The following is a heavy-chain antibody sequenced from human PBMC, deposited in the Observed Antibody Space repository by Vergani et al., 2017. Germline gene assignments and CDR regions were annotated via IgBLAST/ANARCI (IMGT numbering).Heavy chain of an antibody. CDR1: GSTVSGNY. J-gene: IGHJ3*02. V-gene: IGHV3-66*02. CDR2: IYSGDET. Sequence: ELQLVESGGGLVQPGGSLRLSCAASGSTVSGNYMTWVRQAPGKGLEWVSHIYSGDETYYADSVKGRVTISRDTSKNTLHLQMNSLRAEDTAVYYCTTAQRVSARVYSSGWYLWAFDIWGQGTMVTVSS. D-gene: IGHD6-19*01. CDR3: TTAQRVSARVYSSGWYLWAFDI.